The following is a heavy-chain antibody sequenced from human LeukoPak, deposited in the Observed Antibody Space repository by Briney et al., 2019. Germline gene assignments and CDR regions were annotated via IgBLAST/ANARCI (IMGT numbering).Heavy chain of an antibody. D-gene: IGHD6-13*01. CDR1: GYTFTGYY. Sequence: ASVKVSCKASGYTFTGYYMHWVRQAPGQGLEWMGWINPNSGGTNYAQKFQGRVTMTRDTSISTAYMELGRLRSDDTAVYYCAKAAAGSQHSYYYYYYLDVWGTGTTVTISS. V-gene: IGHV1-2*02. J-gene: IGHJ6*03. CDR3: AKAAAGSQHSYYYYYYLDV. CDR2: INPNSGGT.